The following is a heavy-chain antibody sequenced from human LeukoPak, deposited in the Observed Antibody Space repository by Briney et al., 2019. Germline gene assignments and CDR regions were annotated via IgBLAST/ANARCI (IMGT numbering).Heavy chain of an antibody. V-gene: IGHV3-23*01. CDR2: ISGSGGST. J-gene: IGHJ4*02. D-gene: IGHD6-19*01. CDR1: GFTFSSCA. Sequence: GGSLRLSCAGSGFTFSSCAMSWVRQAPGKGLEWVSAISGSGGSTYYADSVKGRFTISRDNSKNTLYLQMNSLRADDTAVYYCAKDASLTGYSSGWYSALDYWGQGTLVTVSS. CDR3: AKDASLTGYSSGWYSALDY.